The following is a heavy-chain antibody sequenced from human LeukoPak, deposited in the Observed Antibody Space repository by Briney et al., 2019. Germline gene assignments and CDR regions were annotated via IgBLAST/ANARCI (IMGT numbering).Heavy chain of an antibody. CDR3: ARGVEVEPAAVTAPFDY. CDR2: IIPIFGTA. D-gene: IGHD2-2*01. V-gene: IGHV1-69*05. J-gene: IGHJ4*02. CDR1: GGTFSTNA. Sequence: GASVKVSCKASGGTFSTNAISWVRQAPGQGLDWMGGIIPIFGTANYAQKFQGRVTITTDESTSTAYMELSSLRSEDTAVYYCARGVEVEPAAVTAPFDYWGQGTLIPVSS.